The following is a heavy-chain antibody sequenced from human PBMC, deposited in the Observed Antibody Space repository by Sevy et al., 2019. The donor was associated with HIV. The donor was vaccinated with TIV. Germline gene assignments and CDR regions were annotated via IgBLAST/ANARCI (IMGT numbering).Heavy chain of an antibody. CDR1: GGTFSSYA. CDR2: IIPILGIA. J-gene: IGHJ1*01. D-gene: IGHD3-3*01. CDR3: ARDDPRGALDDFWSGYYSYFQH. V-gene: IGHV1-69*04. Sequence: ASVKVSCKASGGTFSSYAISWVRQAPGQGLEWMGRIIPILGIANYAQKFQGRVTITADKSTSTAYMELGSLRSEDTAVYYCARDDPRGALDDFWSGYYSYFQHWGLGTLVTVSS.